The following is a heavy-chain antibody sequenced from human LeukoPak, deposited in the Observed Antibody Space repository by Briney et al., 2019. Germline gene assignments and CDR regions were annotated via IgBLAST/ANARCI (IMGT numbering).Heavy chain of an antibody. J-gene: IGHJ4*02. CDR3: AKYTSMAGRSDY. Sequence: GGSLRPSCAASGFTFSSYAMSWVRKAPGKGLELVSAISGSGGGTYYADSVKGRFTISRDNSKNTLYLQMNSLRAEDTAVYYCAKYTSMAGRSDYWGQGTLVTVSS. CDR2: ISGSGGGT. CDR1: GFTFSSYA. V-gene: IGHV3-23*01. D-gene: IGHD5-18*01.